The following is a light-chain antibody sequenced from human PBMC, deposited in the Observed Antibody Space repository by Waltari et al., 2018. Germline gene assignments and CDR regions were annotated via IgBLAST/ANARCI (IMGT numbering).Light chain of an antibody. CDR1: QSVSRA. Sequence: EIVLTQSPGPLSLSPGERATLSCRASQSVSRALAWYQQKPGQAPRLLIYGAYNRATGIPDRFSGSGSGTDFSLTISSLEPEDFAVYYCQHYLRLPATFGQGTKVEIK. CDR2: GAY. CDR3: QHYLRLPAT. V-gene: IGKV3-20*01. J-gene: IGKJ1*01.